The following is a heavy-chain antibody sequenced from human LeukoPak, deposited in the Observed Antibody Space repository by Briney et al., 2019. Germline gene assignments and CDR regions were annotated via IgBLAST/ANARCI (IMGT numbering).Heavy chain of an antibody. V-gene: IGHV1-2*02. Sequence: GASVKVSCKASGHTFIGYYLHWVPQAPGHGLECMGWINPDGGGTMYEQKFQGRITMTRDTSITTAYMELSRLRSDDRAVYYCARGPSSTVTAGYFDYWGQGTLVTASS. CDR3: ARGPSSTVTAGYFDY. J-gene: IGHJ4*02. CDR2: INPDGGGT. CDR1: GHTFIGYY. D-gene: IGHD2-21*02.